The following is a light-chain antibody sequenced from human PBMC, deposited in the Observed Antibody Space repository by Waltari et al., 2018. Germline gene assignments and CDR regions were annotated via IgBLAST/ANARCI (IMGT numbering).Light chain of an antibody. Sequence: QSALTQPPSVSGSPAQSVTISCTGTSSDVGSYNRSPWYQQPQGTAPKRMIYEVNYRPSGVPDRFSGSKSGNTASLTISGLQAEDEAHYYCSSYTSSTTWVFGGGTKLTVL. J-gene: IGLJ3*02. CDR1: SSDVGSYNR. CDR2: EVN. V-gene: IGLV2-18*02. CDR3: SSYTSSTTWV.